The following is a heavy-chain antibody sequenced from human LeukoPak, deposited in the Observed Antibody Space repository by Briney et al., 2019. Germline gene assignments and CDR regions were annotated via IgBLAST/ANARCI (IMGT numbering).Heavy chain of an antibody. J-gene: IGHJ3*02. CDR2: ISSSGSTI. CDR3: ARRRLFGSYLAFDI. D-gene: IGHD1-26*01. Sequence: GGSLRLSCAASGFTFSSYEMNWVRQAPGKGLEWVSYISSSGSTIYYADSVKGRFTISRDNAKSSLYLQMNSLRAEDTAVYYCARRRLFGSYLAFDIWGQGTMVTVSS. CDR1: GFTFSSYE. V-gene: IGHV3-48*03.